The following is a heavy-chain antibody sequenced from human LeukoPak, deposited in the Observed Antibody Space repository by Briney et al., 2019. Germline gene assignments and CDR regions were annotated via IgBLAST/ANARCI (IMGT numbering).Heavy chain of an antibody. CDR1: GCSISSSSYY. V-gene: IGHV4-39*07. CDR3: ARDNWNHGDNWFDP. J-gene: IGHJ5*02. CDR2: IYYSGST. Sequence: SETLSLTCTVSGCSISSSSYYWGWIRQPPGKGLEWIVSIYYSGSTYYNPSLKRLATISVASSQTQFSLKLSPVTAADTAVYYCARDNWNHGDNWFDPWGQGTLVIVSS. D-gene: IGHD1-1*01.